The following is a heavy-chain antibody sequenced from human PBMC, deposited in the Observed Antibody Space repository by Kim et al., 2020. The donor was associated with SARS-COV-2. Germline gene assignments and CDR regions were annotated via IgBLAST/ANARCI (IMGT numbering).Heavy chain of an antibody. Sequence: SETLSLTCTVSGCSVSSGSHSWNWIRQSPGKGLEWIVYFYDSENTNYNPSLKSRVTISADTSKNQFSLKLSSVTAADTAVYYCAGLRSGDHMAFSDYWG. V-gene: IGHV4-61*01. J-gene: IGHJ4*01. D-gene: IGHD1-26*01. CDR2: FYDSENT. CDR3: AGLRSGDHMAFSDY. CDR1: GCSVSSGSHS.